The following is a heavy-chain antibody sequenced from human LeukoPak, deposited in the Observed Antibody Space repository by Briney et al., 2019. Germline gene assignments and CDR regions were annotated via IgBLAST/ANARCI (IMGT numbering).Heavy chain of an antibody. CDR2: ISSSSSTI. V-gene: IGHV3-48*01. Sequence: GGSLRLSCAASGFTFSSYSMNWVRQAPGKGLEWVSYISSSSSTIYYADSVKGRFTISRDNAKNSLYLQMNSLRAEDTAVYCCARDLFGPLDYWGQGTLVTVSS. J-gene: IGHJ4*02. CDR3: ARDLFGPLDY. CDR1: GFTFSSYS. D-gene: IGHD2-21*01.